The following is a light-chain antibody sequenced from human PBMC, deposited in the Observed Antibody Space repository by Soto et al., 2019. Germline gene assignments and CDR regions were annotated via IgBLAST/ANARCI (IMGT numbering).Light chain of an antibody. V-gene: IGLV2-14*03. CDR3: SSYAGSSTQV. CDR1: SSDVGGYNY. J-gene: IGLJ1*01. Sequence: QSALTQPASVSGSPGQSITISCTGTSSDVGGYNYVSWYQQHPGKAPKLLIYDVSNRPSGFSNRFSGSKSGNTASLTISGLQAEDDDDYYCSSYAGSSTQVFGTGTKLTVL. CDR2: DVS.